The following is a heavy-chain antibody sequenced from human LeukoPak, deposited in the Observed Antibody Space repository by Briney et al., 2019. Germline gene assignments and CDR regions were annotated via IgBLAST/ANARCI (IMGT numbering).Heavy chain of an antibody. D-gene: IGHD3-16*02. CDR1: GFIFSDFF. Sequence: PGGSLRLSCAASGFIFSDFFMIWIRQAPGKGLEWVPYISSSGSTMYYADSVKGRFTISRDNAKNSLYLQMNSLRAEDTAVYYCVRDDPSEELSFWGQGALVTVSS. V-gene: IGHV3-11*01. J-gene: IGHJ4*02. CDR3: VRDDPSEELSF. CDR2: ISSSGSTM.